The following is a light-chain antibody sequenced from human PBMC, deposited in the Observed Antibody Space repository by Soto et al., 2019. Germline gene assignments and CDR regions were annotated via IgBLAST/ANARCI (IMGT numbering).Light chain of an antibody. V-gene: IGKV3-20*01. CDR2: GAS. CDR3: QQYGSSPPKT. Sequence: EIVLTQSPGTLSLSPGERATLSCGASESLSSAYLAWYQQKPGQAPRLLLYGASTRATGIPDRFSGSGSGTEFTLTISRLEPEDLAVYYCQQYGSSPPKTFGQGTKVDIK. J-gene: IGKJ1*01. CDR1: ESLSSAY.